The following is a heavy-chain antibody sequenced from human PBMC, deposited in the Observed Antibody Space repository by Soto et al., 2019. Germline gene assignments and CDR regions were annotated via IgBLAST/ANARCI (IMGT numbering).Heavy chain of an antibody. J-gene: IGHJ5*02. CDR1: GYSFTSYW. V-gene: IGHV5-10-1*01. CDR2: INPSDSYT. D-gene: IGHD4-4*01. CDR3: ARLGQSKYRVDP. Sequence: PGESLKISCKGSGYSFTSYWITWVRQMPGKGLEWMGRINPSDSYTNYGPSFRGHVPISADTSISTAYLQWSSLKASDTAMYYCARLGQSKYRVDPWGQGTRFTVSS.